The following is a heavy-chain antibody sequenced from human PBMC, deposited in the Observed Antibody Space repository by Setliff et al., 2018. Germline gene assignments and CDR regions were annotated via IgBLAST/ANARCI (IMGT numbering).Heavy chain of an antibody. D-gene: IGHD1-20*01. Sequence: PGGSLRLSCAASGFIVSNNELSWVRQAPGKGLEWVSVTYAGGTTNYADSVKGRFTISIDNSKNALYLQMNGLSAEDTAVYYCAKDYSMAITVGYFQHWGHGTLVTVSS. CDR3: AKDYSMAITVGYFQH. CDR1: GFIVSNNE. CDR2: TYAGGTT. V-gene: IGHV3-53*01. J-gene: IGHJ1*01.